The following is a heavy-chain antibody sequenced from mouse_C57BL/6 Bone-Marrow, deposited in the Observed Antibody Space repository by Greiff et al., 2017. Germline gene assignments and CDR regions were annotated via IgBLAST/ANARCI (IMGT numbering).Heavy chain of an antibody. D-gene: IGHD2-1*01. CDR3: ARLYYGNYVGAMDY. V-gene: IGHV1-18*01. Sequence: VQLQQSGPELVKPGASVKIPCKASGYTFTDYNMDWVKQSHGKSLEWIGDINPNNGGTIYNQKFKGKATLTVDKSSSTAYMELRSLTSEDTAVYYCARLYYGNYVGAMDYGGQGTSVTVSS. CDR1: GYTFTDYN. CDR2: INPNNGGT. J-gene: IGHJ4*01.